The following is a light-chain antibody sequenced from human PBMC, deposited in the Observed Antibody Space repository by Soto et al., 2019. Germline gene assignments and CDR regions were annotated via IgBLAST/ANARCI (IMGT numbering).Light chain of an antibody. CDR3: QQYNKWPLS. CDR1: QGVSSN. J-gene: IGKJ4*01. Sequence: EIVMTQSPATLSVSPGGRATLSCRASQGVSSNLAWYQQKSGQAPRLLIYGASTRATGIPARFSGSESGTEFTLTISSLQSEDFAVYYCQQYNKWPLSFGGGTKVEIK. V-gene: IGKV3-15*01. CDR2: GAS.